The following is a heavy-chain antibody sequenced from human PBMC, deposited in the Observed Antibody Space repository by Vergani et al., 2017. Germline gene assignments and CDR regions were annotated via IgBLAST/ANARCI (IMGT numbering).Heavy chain of an antibody. J-gene: IGHJ4*02. CDR2: IIPIFGTA. Sequence: QVQLVQSGAEVKKPGSSVKVSCNASGGTFNNYAISWVRQAPGQGLEWMGRIIPIFGTAKYAQKFQGRVTITADESTSTAYMELSSLRSEDTAVYYCARDPSIAVAGTISDYWGQGTLVTVSS. V-gene: IGHV1-69*13. CDR1: GGTFNNYA. CDR3: ARDPSIAVAGTISDY. D-gene: IGHD6-19*01.